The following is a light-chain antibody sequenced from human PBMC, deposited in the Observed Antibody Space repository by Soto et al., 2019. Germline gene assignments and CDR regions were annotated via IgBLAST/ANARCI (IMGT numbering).Light chain of an antibody. CDR3: QQRSNWPPWT. CDR2: DAS. Sequence: EIVLTQSPATLSLSPGERATLSCRASQSVSSYLAWYQQKPGQAPRLLIYDASNRATGIPARFSGSGSGTDSTLTISSPEPEDFAVYYCQQRSNWPPWTFGQGTKVEIK. CDR1: QSVSSY. J-gene: IGKJ1*01. V-gene: IGKV3-11*01.